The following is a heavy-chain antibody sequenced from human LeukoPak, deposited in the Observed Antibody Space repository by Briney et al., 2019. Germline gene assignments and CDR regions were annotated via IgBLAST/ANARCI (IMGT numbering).Heavy chain of an antibody. J-gene: IGHJ4*02. CDR3: ARAESSNWDIKYYFDY. CDR2: INPNSGGT. V-gene: IGHV1-2*06. CDR1: GYTFTGYY. Sequence: ASVKVSCKASGYTFTGYYMHWVRQAPGQGLEWMGRINPNSGGTNYAQKFQGRVTMTRDTSISTAYMELSGLRSDDTAVYYCARAESSNWDIKYYFDYWGQGTLVTVSS. D-gene: IGHD4-11*01.